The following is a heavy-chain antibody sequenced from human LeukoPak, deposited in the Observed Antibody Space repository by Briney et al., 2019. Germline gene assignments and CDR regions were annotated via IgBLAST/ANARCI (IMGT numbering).Heavy chain of an antibody. J-gene: IGHJ5*02. V-gene: IGHV1-18*01. D-gene: IGHD4-11*01. CDR1: GYTFTSYG. CDR2: ISDYNGNT. Sequence: VASVKVSCKASGYTFTSYGISWVRQAPGQGLEWMGWISDYNGNTNYAQKLQGGVTMTTDTSTSTAYMELRSLRSDDTAVYYCARDLYRDSLPVSWFDPWGQGTLVTVSS. CDR3: ARDLYRDSLPVSWFDP.